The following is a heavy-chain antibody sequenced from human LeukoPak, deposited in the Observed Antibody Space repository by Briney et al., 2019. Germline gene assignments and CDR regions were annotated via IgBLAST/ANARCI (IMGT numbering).Heavy chain of an antibody. CDR3: AKDLGFGELPRGY. J-gene: IGHJ4*02. CDR2: IRYDGSNK. CDR1: GFTFSSYG. D-gene: IGHD3-10*01. Sequence: GGSLRLSFAASGFTFSSYGMYWVRQAPGKGLEWVAFIRYDGSNKYYADSVKGRFTISRDNSKNTLYLQMNSLRAEDTAVYYCAKDLGFGELPRGYWGQGTLVTVSS. V-gene: IGHV3-30*02.